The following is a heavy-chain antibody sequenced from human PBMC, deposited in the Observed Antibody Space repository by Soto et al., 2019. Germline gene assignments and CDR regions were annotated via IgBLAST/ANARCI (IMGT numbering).Heavy chain of an antibody. CDR1: GYTFTSYG. J-gene: IGHJ3*02. V-gene: IGHV1-18*01. CDR3: ERSTHYYDSSGYPGAFDI. CDR2: ISAYNGNT. D-gene: IGHD3-22*01. Sequence: QVQLVQSGAEVKKPGASVKVSCKASGYTFTSYGISWVRQAPGQGLEWMGWISAYNGNTNYAQKLQGRVTMTTDTSTSTAYMEPRSLRSDDTAVYYCERSTHYYDSSGYPGAFDIWGQGTMVTVSS.